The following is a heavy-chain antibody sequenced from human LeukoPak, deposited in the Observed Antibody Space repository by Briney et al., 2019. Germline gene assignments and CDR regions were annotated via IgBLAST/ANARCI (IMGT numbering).Heavy chain of an antibody. CDR2: IYYSGST. CDR1: GGSISSSSYY. D-gene: IGHD6-13*01. Sequence: SETLSLTCTVSGGSISSSSYYWGWIRQPPGKGLEWIGSIYYSGSTYYNPSLKSRVTISVDTSKNQFSLKLSSVTAADTAVYYCARGGHSSSSTWSLNWFDPWGQGTLVTVSS. CDR3: ARGGHSSSSTWSLNWFDP. J-gene: IGHJ5*02. V-gene: IGHV4-39*07.